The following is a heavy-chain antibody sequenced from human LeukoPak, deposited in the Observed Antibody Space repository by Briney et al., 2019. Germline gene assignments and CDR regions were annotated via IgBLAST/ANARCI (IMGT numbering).Heavy chain of an antibody. CDR2: IYSGGST. Sequence: GGSLRLSCAASGFTVSSNYMSWVRQAPGKGLEWVSVIYSGGSTYYADSVKARFTISRDNSQNTVSLQLNILRIEDTALYYCAKTSLSDPSGHYYYMDVWGKGTTVTVSS. CDR3: AKTSLSDPSGHYYYMDV. CDR1: GFTVSSNY. D-gene: IGHD3-3*01. J-gene: IGHJ6*03. V-gene: IGHV3-66*02.